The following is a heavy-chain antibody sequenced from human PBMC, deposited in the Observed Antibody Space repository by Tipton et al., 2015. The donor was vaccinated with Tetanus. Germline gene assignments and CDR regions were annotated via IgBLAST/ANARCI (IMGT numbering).Heavy chain of an antibody. Sequence: QLVQSGAEVKKPGASVKVSCKASGYTFTSYAMHWVRQAPGQRLEWMRWINAGNGNTKYSQKFQGRVTITRDTSASTAYMELSSLRSEDTAVYYCARGQYTMNNWFDPWGQGTLVTVSS. J-gene: IGHJ5*02. V-gene: IGHV1-3*01. CDR3: ARGQYTMNNWFDP. CDR1: GYTFTSYA. CDR2: INAGNGNT. D-gene: IGHD3-22*01.